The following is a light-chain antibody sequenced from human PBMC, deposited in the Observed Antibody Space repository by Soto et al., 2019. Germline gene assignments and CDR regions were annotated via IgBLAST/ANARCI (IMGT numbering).Light chain of an antibody. CDR1: QGISSY. J-gene: IGKJ2*01. CDR2: AAS. Sequence: DIQLTQSPSFLSASVGDRVTITCRASQGISSYLAWYQQKPGKAPKLLIYAASTLQSGVPSRFSGSGSGTEFTLTISNLQPEDFGTYYCQQLNSYPNTFGQGTKLEIK. V-gene: IGKV1-9*01. CDR3: QQLNSYPNT.